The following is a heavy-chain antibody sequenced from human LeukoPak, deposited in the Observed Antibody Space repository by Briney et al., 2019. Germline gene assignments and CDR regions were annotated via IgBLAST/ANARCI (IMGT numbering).Heavy chain of an antibody. V-gene: IGHV4-4*09. CDR2: IYTSGST. J-gene: IGHJ6*03. Sequence: PSETLSLTCTVSGGSISSYYWSWIRQPPGKGLEWIGCIYTSGSTNYNPSLKSRVTISVDTSKNQFSLKLSSVTAADTAVYYCATSYNWNYRHYYYYMDVWGKGTTVTVSS. D-gene: IGHD1-7*01. CDR3: ATSYNWNYRHYYYYMDV. CDR1: GGSISSYY.